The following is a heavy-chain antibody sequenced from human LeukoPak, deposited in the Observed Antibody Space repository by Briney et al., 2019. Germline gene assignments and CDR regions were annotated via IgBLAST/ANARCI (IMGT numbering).Heavy chain of an antibody. CDR2: IYYSGST. D-gene: IGHD6-19*01. V-gene: IGHV4-31*03. J-gene: IGHJ5*02. CDR3: ARHGGVAGKGNWFDP. CDR1: GGSISSGGYY. Sequence: SETLSLTCTVSGGSISSGGYYWSWIRQHPGKGLEWIGYIYYSGSTYYNPSLKSRVTISVDTSKSQFSLKLSSVTAADTAVYYCARHGGVAGKGNWFDPWGQGTLVTVSS.